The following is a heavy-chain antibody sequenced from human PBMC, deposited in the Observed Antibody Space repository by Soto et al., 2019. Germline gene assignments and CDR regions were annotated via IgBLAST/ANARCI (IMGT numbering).Heavy chain of an antibody. Sequence: QVQLQESGPGLVKPSETLSLTCTVSGGSISSYYWSWIRQPPGEGLEWIGYIYYSGSTKYNPSLKSRVTISVDTSKNQFSLKLSSVTAADTAVYYCASLGTYGSGSYVWENWFDPWGQGTLVTVSS. CDR1: GGSISSYY. J-gene: IGHJ5*02. CDR3: ASLGTYGSGSYVWENWFDP. D-gene: IGHD3-10*01. V-gene: IGHV4-59*08. CDR2: IYYSGST.